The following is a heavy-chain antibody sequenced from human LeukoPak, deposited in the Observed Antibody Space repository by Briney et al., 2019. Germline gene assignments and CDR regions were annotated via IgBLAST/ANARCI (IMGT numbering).Heavy chain of an antibody. CDR3: AREPYSYGPHFDY. J-gene: IGHJ4*02. CDR1: GFTFSSYS. Sequence: GGSLRLSCAASGFTFSSYSMNWVRQAPGKGLEWVSSISSSSSYIYYADSVKGRFTISRDNAKNSLYLQMNSLRAEDTAVYDCAREPYSYGPHFDYWGQGTLVTVSS. V-gene: IGHV3-21*01. CDR2: ISSSSSYI. D-gene: IGHD5-18*01.